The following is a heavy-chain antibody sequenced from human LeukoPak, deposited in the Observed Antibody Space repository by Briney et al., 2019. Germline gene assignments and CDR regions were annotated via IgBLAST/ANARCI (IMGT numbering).Heavy chain of an antibody. V-gene: IGHV4-4*02. CDR1: GGSIISSNW. Sequence: SENLSLTCAVSGGSIISSNWWSWVRQPPGKGLEWIGEIYHSGSTNYNPSLKSRVTISVDKSKNQFSLKLSSVTAADTAVYYCARGVAGGSPNWFDPWGQGTLVTVSS. CDR2: IYHSGST. D-gene: IGHD2-15*01. J-gene: IGHJ5*02. CDR3: ARGVAGGSPNWFDP.